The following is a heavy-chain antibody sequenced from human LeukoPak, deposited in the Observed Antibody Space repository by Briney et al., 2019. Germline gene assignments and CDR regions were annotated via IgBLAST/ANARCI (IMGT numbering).Heavy chain of an antibody. V-gene: IGHV1-46*01. J-gene: IGHJ5*02. Sequence: ASVKVSCKASGYTFTSYYMQWVRQAPGQGLEWMGIINTGAGTTNYAQKFQGRVTMTRDMSTSTVYVELSSLRSDDTAVYYCASHLGGAVGAYFDPWGQGTLVTVSS. CDR1: GYTFTSYY. CDR2: INTGAGTT. D-gene: IGHD6-19*01. CDR3: ASHLGGAVGAYFDP.